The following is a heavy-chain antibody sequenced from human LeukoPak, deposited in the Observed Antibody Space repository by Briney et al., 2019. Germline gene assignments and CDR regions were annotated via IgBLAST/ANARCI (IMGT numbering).Heavy chain of an antibody. Sequence: SETLSLTCTVSGGSISSSSYYWGWIRQPPGTGLEWIGSIYYSGRTYYNPSLKSRVTISVDTSKNQFSLKLSSVTAADTAVYYCARDSDSSGYYFDYWGQGTLVTVSS. J-gene: IGHJ4*02. V-gene: IGHV4-39*07. CDR3: ARDSDSSGYYFDY. CDR1: GGSISSSSYY. D-gene: IGHD3-22*01. CDR2: IYYSGRT.